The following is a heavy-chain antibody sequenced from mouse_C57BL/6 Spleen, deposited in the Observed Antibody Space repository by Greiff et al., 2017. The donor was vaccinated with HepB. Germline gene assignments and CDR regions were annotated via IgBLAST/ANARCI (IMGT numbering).Heavy chain of an antibody. CDR2: IYPRDGST. CDR3: ARVEEGYSVRDSYAMNS. Sequence: QVQLQQSDAELVKPGASVKISCKVSGYTFTDHTIHWMKQRPEQGLEWIGYIYPRDGSTKYNEKFKGKATLTADKSSSTASMQLNSLTSEDSAVYFCARVEEGYSVRDSYAMNSGGQGTSVTVSS. J-gene: IGHJ4*01. V-gene: IGHV1-78*01. D-gene: IGHD1-1*01. CDR1: GYTFTDHT.